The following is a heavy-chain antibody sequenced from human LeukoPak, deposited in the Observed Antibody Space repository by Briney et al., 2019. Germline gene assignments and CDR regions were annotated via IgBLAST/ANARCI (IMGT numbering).Heavy chain of an antibody. Sequence: GESLKISCKASGYSFTSHWIGWVRQMAGKGLEWMGIIYPGDSDTRYSPSFQGQVTISADKSIRTAYLQWSSLKASDTAMYYCARQRDRGVSYFDYWGQGTLVTVSS. V-gene: IGHV5-51*01. D-gene: IGHD3-10*01. CDR3: ARQRDRGVSYFDY. CDR1: GYSFTSHW. CDR2: IYPGDSDT. J-gene: IGHJ4*02.